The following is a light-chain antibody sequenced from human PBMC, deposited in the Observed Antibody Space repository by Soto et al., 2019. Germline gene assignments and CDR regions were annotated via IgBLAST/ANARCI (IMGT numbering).Light chain of an antibody. CDR3: QQFNNWPRT. Sequence: EIVLTQSPGTLSLSPGERATLSCRASQSVSSRSLAWYQQKPGQAPRLLIFDASSRATGIPDRFSGSGSGTEFTLTISSLQSEDFAVYYCQQFNNWPRTFGQGTQVDIK. J-gene: IGKJ1*01. CDR2: DAS. V-gene: IGKV3D-20*02. CDR1: QSVSSRS.